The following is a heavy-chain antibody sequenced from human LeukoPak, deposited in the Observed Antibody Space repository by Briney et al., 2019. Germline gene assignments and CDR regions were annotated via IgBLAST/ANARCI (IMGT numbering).Heavy chain of an antibody. J-gene: IGHJ4*02. CDR3: ATEVAEGGPQDY. V-gene: IGHV3-30*02. CDR2: IRFDGSNE. D-gene: IGHD2-15*01. CDR1: GFTLTNYG. Sequence: GGSLRLSCAASGFTLTNYGMHWVRQAPGKGLEWVAFIRFDGSNEYYADSVKGRFTISRDNSKNTLYLQINNLRPEDTGLYYCATEVAEGGPQDYWGQGTLVTVSS.